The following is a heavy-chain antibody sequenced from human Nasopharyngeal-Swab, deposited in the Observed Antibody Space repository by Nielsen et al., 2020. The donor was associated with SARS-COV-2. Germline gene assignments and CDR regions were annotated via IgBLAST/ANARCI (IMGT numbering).Heavy chain of an antibody. D-gene: IGHD6-19*01. CDR2: IYPGDSDT. CDR3: GLIAVAGKRDAFDI. Sequence: GGSLRLSCKGSGSSFTSYWIGWVRQMPGKGLEWMGFIYPGDSDTRYSPSFQGQVTTSADKSISTAYLQWSSLKASDTAMYYCGLIAVAGKRDAFDIWGQGTMVTVSS. CDR1: GSSFTSYW. V-gene: IGHV5-51*01. J-gene: IGHJ3*02.